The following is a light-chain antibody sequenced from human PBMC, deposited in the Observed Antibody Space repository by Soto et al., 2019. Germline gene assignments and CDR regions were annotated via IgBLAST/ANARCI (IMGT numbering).Light chain of an antibody. CDR1: TGAVTFGHY. V-gene: IGLV7-46*01. Sequence: QAVVTQQPSLTVSPGGTVTLTCGSSTGAVTFGHYPYWFQQKPGQAPRTLISDTSNQQSWTPSRFSGSLLGGKAALTLSGAQPEDEAEYYCSLSYSGAWVFGGGTKVTVL. CDR2: DTS. J-gene: IGLJ3*02. CDR3: SLSYSGAWV.